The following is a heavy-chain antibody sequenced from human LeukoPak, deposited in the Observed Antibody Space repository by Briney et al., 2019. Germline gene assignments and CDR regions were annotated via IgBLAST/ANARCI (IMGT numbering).Heavy chain of an antibody. Sequence: PGGSLRLSCAASGFTFSSYWMHWVRQAPGKGLVWVSRINNDGSYTNYADSVKGRFTISRGNAKNTLYLQMNSLRGEDTAVYYCARETSGHDYWGQGTLVTVSS. D-gene: IGHD6-19*01. CDR3: ARETSGHDY. V-gene: IGHV3-74*01. CDR2: INNDGSYT. J-gene: IGHJ4*02. CDR1: GFTFSSYW.